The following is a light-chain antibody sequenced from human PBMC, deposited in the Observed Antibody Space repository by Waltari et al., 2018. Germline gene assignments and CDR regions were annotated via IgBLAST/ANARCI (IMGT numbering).Light chain of an antibody. J-gene: IGKJ1*01. CDR2: WAS. CDR3: QQYYSTPPT. CDR1: QSVLYSSNNKND. Sequence: DIVMTQSPDSLAVSLGERATINCKSSQSVLYSSNNKNDLAWYQQKPGQPPKLLIYWASTREYWVPYRFSGSGSGTDFTLTISILQAEDVAVYYCQQYYSTPPTFGQGTKVEIK. V-gene: IGKV4-1*01.